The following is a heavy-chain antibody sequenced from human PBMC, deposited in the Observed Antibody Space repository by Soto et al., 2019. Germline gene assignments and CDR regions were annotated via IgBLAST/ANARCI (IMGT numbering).Heavy chain of an antibody. V-gene: IGHV3-21*01. J-gene: IGHJ4*02. D-gene: IGHD3-10*01. CDR2: ISSSSSYI. CDR3: AREKNYYGSGRPYYFDY. CDR1: GFTFSSYS. Sequence: EVQLVESGGGLVKPGGSLRLSCAASGFTFSSYSMNWVRQAPGKGLEWVSSISSSSSYIYYADSVKGRFTISRDNAKNSLNLQMNSLRAEDTAVYYCAREKNYYGSGRPYYFDYWGQGTLVTVSS.